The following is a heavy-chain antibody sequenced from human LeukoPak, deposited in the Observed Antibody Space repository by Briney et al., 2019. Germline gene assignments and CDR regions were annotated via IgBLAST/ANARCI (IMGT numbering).Heavy chain of an antibody. CDR3: ARRGGAYSHPYDY. J-gene: IGHJ4*02. V-gene: IGHV3-11*01. Sequence: GGSLRLSGAASGFNFCGYYRSWIPQAPGQGLEWVSYINSSSSTIYYAHPVKGRFTISTDNAKNSLYLQMNSLRAEDTAVYYCARRGGAYSHPYDYWGQGTLVTVSS. CDR1: GFNFCGYY. D-gene: IGHD4/OR15-4a*01. CDR2: INSSSSTI.